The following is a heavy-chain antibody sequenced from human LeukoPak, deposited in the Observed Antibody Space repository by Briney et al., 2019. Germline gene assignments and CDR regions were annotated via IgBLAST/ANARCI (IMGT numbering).Heavy chain of an antibody. D-gene: IGHD2-15*01. Sequence: GGSLRLSCIASGLTSTIFEMNWVRQAPGKGLEWVSYISNSGSTTYYADAVKGRFTISRDNAKNSLYPQMSSLRVEDTAVYYCVRGGGPSYKYNAFDIWGQGTMVTVS. J-gene: IGHJ3*02. V-gene: IGHV3-48*03. CDR3: VRGGGPSYKYNAFDI. CDR1: GLTSTIFE. CDR2: ISNSGSTT.